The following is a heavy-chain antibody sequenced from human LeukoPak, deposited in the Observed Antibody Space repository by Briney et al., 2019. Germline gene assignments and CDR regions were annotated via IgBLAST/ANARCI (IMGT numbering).Heavy chain of an antibody. Sequence: GGSLRLSCAASGFTFSSYSMDWVRQAPGKGLEWVSSISSSSSYIYYADSVKGRFTISRDNAKNSLYLQMNSLRAEDTAVYYCVRERYSSGRYFDYWGQGTLVTVSS. J-gene: IGHJ4*02. V-gene: IGHV3-21*01. CDR1: GFTFSSYS. CDR3: VRERYSSGRYFDY. CDR2: ISSSSSYI. D-gene: IGHD3-22*01.